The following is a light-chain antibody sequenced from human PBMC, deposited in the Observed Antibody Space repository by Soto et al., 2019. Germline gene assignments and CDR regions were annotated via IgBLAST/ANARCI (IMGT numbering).Light chain of an antibody. CDR3: LQYYSFPLT. V-gene: IGKV3-20*01. CDR2: GAS. J-gene: IGKJ4*01. CDR1: QSVSSSY. Sequence: EILLTQSPCTLSLSPVSLATSPFMASQSVSSSYLAWYQQKPGQAPRLLIYGASSRATGIPDRFRGSGSGAEFTLTISSLQPEDFATYYCLQYYSFPLTFGGGTKVDNK.